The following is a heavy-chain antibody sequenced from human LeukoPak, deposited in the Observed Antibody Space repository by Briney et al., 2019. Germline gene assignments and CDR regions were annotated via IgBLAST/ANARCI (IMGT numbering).Heavy chain of an antibody. CDR2: IKSKIDGGTT. D-gene: IGHD3-3*01. CDR3: TTDYDFWSGLHDY. J-gene: IGHJ4*02. Sequence: PGGSLRISCVASGFNFDEYAMGWVRQVPGKGLEWVGRIKSKIDGGTTEYAASVKGRFTISRDDSKNTLYLQMNSLKTEDTAVYYCTTDYDFWSGLHDYWGQGTLVTVSS. CDR1: GFNFDEYA. V-gene: IGHV3-15*01.